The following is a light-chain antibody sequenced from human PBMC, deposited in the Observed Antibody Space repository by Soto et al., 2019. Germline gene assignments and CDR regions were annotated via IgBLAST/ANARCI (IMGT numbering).Light chain of an antibody. J-gene: IGKJ1*01. CDR1: QSVSIN. V-gene: IGKV3-20*01. CDR3: QQYGSSPT. Sequence: TQSPATLSLSPGDRATLSCRASQSVSINIAWFQQKPGRPPRLLIYGASGRATGIPDSFNGSGSGTDSTLTISRLEPEDFAVYYCQQYGSSPTCGQGTKVDIK. CDR2: GAS.